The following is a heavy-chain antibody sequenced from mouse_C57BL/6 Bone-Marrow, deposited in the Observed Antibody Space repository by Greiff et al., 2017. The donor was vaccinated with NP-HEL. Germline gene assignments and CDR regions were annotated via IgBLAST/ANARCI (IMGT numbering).Heavy chain of an antibody. CDR2: IDPENGDT. Sequence: VQLQQSGAELVRPGASVKLSCTASGFNIKDDYMHWVKQRPEQGLEWIGWIDPENGDTEYASKFQGKATIAADTSSNTAYLQLSSLTSEDTAVYYCTTNDSYPSYWYFDVWGTGTTVTVSA. D-gene: IGHD2-3*01. V-gene: IGHV14-4*01. CDR1: GFNIKDDY. CDR3: TTNDSYPSYWYFDV. J-gene: IGHJ1*03.